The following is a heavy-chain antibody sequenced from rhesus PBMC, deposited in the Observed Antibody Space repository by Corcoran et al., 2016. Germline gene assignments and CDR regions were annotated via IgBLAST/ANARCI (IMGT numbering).Heavy chain of an antibody. Sequence: QVQLQESGPGLVKPSETLSLTCAVSGYSISSGYYWGWIRPPPGTGLEFIGYISGSSWNTLLKPSPQGSVPHSKVPSQNQFSLKLSSVTAADTAVYYCARLRWIAGTTLFDYWGQGVLVTVSS. CDR3: ARLRWIAGTTLFDY. J-gene: IGHJ4*01. D-gene: IGHD1-20*01. CDR2: ISGSSWNT. V-gene: IGHV4-99*01. CDR1: GYSISSGYY.